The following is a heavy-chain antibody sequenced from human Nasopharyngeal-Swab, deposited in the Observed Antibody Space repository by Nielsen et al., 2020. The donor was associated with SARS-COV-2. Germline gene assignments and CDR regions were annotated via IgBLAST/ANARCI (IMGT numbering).Heavy chain of an antibody. V-gene: IGHV1-46*01. Sequence: VRQPPGQGLEWMGIINPSGGSTSYSQKFQGRVTMTRDTSTSTVYMQLSSLRSEDTAVYYCARVLAAAGYNWFDPWGQGTLVTVSS. CDR2: INPSGGST. CDR3: ARVLAAAGYNWFDP. D-gene: IGHD6-13*01. J-gene: IGHJ5*01.